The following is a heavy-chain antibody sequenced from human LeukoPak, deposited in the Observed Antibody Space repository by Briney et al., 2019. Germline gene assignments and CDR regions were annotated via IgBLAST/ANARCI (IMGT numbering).Heavy chain of an antibody. D-gene: IGHD5-18*01. CDR1: GFTFSSYA. Sequence: PGGSLRLSCAASGFTFSSYAMSWVRQAPGKGLEWVSAISGSGGSTYYADSVRGWFTISRDNSKNTLYLQMNSLRAEDTAVYYCAKVRRGHSYPGDFDNWGQGTLVTVSS. J-gene: IGHJ4*02. CDR3: AKVRRGHSYPGDFDN. CDR2: ISGSGGST. V-gene: IGHV3-23*01.